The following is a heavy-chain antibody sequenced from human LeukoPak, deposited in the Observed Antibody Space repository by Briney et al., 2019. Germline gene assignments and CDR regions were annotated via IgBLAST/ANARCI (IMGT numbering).Heavy chain of an antibody. Sequence: SETLSLTCTVSGGSISTYYWNWIRQPPGKGLEWIGYIYHSGSTNYNPPLQSRVTISVDTSKNQFSLNLNSVTAADTAVYYCARGGATRLHFQNWGQGTLVTVSS. CDR2: IYHSGST. D-gene: IGHD6-6*01. CDR3: ARGGATRLHFQN. J-gene: IGHJ1*01. V-gene: IGHV4-59*01. CDR1: GGSISTYY.